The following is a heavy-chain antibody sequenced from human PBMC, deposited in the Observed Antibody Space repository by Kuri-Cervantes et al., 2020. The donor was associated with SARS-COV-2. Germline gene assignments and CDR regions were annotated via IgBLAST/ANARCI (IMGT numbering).Heavy chain of an antibody. D-gene: IGHD1-26*01. V-gene: IGHV3-23*01. CDR1: GFTFSSYS. CDR3: AKDEGVVGAPYYYYGMDV. CDR2: ISGSGGST. Sequence: LSLTCAASGFTFSSYSMNWVRQAPGKGLEWVSAISGSGGSTYYADSVKGRFTISRDNSKNTLYLQMNSLRAEDTAVYYCAKDEGVVGAPYYYYGMDVWGQGTTVTVSS. J-gene: IGHJ6*02.